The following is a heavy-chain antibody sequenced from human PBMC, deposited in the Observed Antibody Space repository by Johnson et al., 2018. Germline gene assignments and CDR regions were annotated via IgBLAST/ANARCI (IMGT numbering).Heavy chain of an antibody. CDR3: AVSSGWYPEYFQH. CDR2: INPSGGST. CDR1: GYTFTSYY. J-gene: IGHJ1*01. D-gene: IGHD6-19*01. Sequence: VQLVETGAEVKKXGASVKVSCKASGYTFTSYYMHWVRQAPGQGLEWMGIINPSGGSTSYAQKFQGRVTMTRDTSTSTVYMELSSLRSEDTAVYYCAVSSGWYPEYFQHWGQGTLVTVSS. V-gene: IGHV1-46*01.